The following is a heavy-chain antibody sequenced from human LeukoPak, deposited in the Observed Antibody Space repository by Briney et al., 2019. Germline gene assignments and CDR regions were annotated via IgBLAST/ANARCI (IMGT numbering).Heavy chain of an antibody. CDR3: ARERGQYYYDSSGYLDY. D-gene: IGHD3-22*01. Sequence: GSLRLSCAASGFTFSSYWMSWVRQAPGKGLEWVANIKQDGSEKYYVDSVKGRFTVSRDNAKNSLYLQMNSLRAEDTAVYYCARERGQYYYDSSGYLDYWGQGTLVTVSS. V-gene: IGHV3-7*01. CDR1: GFTFSSYW. CDR2: IKQDGSEK. J-gene: IGHJ4*02.